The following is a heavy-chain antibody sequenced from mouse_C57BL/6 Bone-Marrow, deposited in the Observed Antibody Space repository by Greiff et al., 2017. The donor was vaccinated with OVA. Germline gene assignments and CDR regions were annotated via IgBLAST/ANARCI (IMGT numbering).Heavy chain of an antibody. CDR3: ALYYYGSSLHWYFDV. D-gene: IGHD1-1*01. J-gene: IGHJ1*03. Sequence: VQLQQSMAELVRPGASVKLSCTASGFNIKNTYMHWVKQRPEQGLEWIGRIDPANGNTKYAPKFQGKATITADTSSNTAYLQLSSLTSEDTAIYYCALYYYGSSLHWYFDVWGTGTTVTVSS. CDR2: IDPANGNT. V-gene: IGHV14-3*01. CDR1: GFNIKNTY.